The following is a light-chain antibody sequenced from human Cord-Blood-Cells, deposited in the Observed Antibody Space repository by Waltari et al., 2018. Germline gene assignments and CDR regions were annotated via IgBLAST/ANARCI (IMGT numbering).Light chain of an antibody. J-gene: IGLJ1*01. CDR3: SSYTSSSTLYV. Sequence: QSALTPPASVSGSPGQSITISCTGTSSDVGGYNYVSWYQQHPGKAPKLMIYDVSNRSSGVSNRFSGSKSGNTASLTISGLQAEDEADYYCSSYTSSSTLYVFGTGTKVTVL. CDR2: DVS. CDR1: SSDVGGYNY. V-gene: IGLV2-14*01.